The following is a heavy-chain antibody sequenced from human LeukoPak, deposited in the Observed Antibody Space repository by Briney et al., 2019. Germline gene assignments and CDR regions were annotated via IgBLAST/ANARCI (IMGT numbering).Heavy chain of an antibody. D-gene: IGHD3-10*01. V-gene: IGHV3-30-3*01. CDR1: GFTFSSYA. Sequence: SGGSLRLSCAASGFTFSSYAMHWVRQAPGKGLEWVAVISYDGSNKYYADSVKGRFTISRDNSKNTLYLQMNSLRAEDTAVYYCARGSNYYGSGSFDYWGQGTLVTVSS. J-gene: IGHJ4*02. CDR2: ISYDGSNK. CDR3: ARGSNYYGSGSFDY.